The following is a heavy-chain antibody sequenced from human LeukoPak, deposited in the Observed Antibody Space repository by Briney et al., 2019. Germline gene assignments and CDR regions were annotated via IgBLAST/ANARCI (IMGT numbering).Heavy chain of an antibody. CDR3: ASPRITIFGVVNHGMDV. CDR1: GGSISSYY. V-gene: IGHV4-59*12. D-gene: IGHD3-3*01. Sequence: SETLSLTCTVAGGSISSYYWSWIRQPPGKGLEWIGYIYYSGSTNYNPSLKSRVTISVDTSKNLFSLKLSSVTAADTAVYYCASPRITIFGVVNHGMDVWGQGTTVTVSS. J-gene: IGHJ6*02. CDR2: IYYSGST.